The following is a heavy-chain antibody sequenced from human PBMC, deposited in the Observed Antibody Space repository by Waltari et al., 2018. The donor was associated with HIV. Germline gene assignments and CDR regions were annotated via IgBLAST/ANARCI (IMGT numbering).Heavy chain of an antibody. D-gene: IGHD5-18*01. J-gene: IGHJ6*02. Sequence: EVQLVESGGGLVQPGGSLRLSCAASGFTVSSNYMSWVRQAPGKGLEWVSIIYTGGSTSYAHSVKGIFTISRDHSKNTLHLQMNSLRAEDTAVYYCASPDTTMVHGHYYFYHMDVWGQGTTVTVSS. V-gene: IGHV3-66*01. CDR3: ASPDTTMVHGHYYFYHMDV. CDR2: IYTGGST. CDR1: GFTVSSNY.